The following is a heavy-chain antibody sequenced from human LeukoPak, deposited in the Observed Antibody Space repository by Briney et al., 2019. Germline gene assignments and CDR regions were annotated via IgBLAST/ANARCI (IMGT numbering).Heavy chain of an antibody. D-gene: IGHD2-2*01. V-gene: IGHV4-34*01. Sequence: PSETLSLTCAAYDGSSGYYWGWIRQPPGKGLEWIGEIHPSGITSFNPSLKSRASISADTSKNQFSLKLTSVTAADTALYYCSRGRDQSKTADYWGQGTLVTVSS. J-gene: IGHJ4*02. CDR3: SRGRDQSKTADY. CDR2: IHPSGIT. CDR1: DGSSGYY.